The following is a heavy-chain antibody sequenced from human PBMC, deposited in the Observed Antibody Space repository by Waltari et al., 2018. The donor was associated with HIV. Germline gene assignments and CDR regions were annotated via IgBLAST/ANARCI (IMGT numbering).Heavy chain of an antibody. D-gene: IGHD6-19*01. J-gene: IGHJ4*02. CDR2: ISTSGST. Sequence: QVQLQESGPGLVKPSETLSLPCTVSVGSISSYYWSWIRQPAGKGLEWIGRISTSGSTNYNPTLRSRVTMSVDTSKNQFSLKLSSVTAADTAVYYCARGESSSVFDYWGQGTLVTVSS. CDR1: VGSISSYY. CDR3: ARGESSSVFDY. V-gene: IGHV4-4*07.